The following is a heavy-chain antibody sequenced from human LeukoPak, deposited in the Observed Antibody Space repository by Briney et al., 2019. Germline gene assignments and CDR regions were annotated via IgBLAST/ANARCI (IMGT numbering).Heavy chain of an antibody. D-gene: IGHD3-22*01. J-gene: IGHJ4*02. Sequence: GGSLRLSCAASGFTFSSYAMSWVRQAPGKGLEWVSAISGSGGSTYYADSVKGRFTISRDNSKNTLYLQMNSLRAEDTAVYYCAKPLVYYDSSGYYYFDYWGQGTLVTVSS. CDR1: GFTFSSYA. V-gene: IGHV3-23*01. CDR2: ISGSGGST. CDR3: AKPLVYYDSSGYYYFDY.